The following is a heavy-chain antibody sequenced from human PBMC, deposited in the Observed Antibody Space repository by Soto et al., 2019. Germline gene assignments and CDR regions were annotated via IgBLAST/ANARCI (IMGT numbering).Heavy chain of an antibody. CDR2: ISSSSSTI. CDR3: VRGGAFKIDY. Sequence: EVQLVESGGRSVQPGGSLRLSRAASGFTLSSYSMNWARQAPGKGLEWVSYISSSSSTIYYADSVKGRFTISRDNAKNSLYLQMNSLRDEDTAVYYCVRGGAFKIDYWGQGTLVTVSS. CDR1: GFTLSSYS. V-gene: IGHV3-48*02. D-gene: IGHD3-16*01. J-gene: IGHJ4*02.